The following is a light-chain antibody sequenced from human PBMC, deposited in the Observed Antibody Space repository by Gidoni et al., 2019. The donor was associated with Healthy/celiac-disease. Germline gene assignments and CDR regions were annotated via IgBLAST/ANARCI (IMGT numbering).Light chain of an antibody. Sequence: DIQMTQSPSTLSASVGDRVTITCRASQSISSWLAWYQQKPGKAPKLLIYKASSLESGVPSRFSGSGSGTEFTLTISSLQPDDFASYYGQQYNSYHTFGQGTKLEIK. CDR1: QSISSW. CDR2: KAS. V-gene: IGKV1-5*03. CDR3: QQYNSYHT. J-gene: IGKJ2*01.